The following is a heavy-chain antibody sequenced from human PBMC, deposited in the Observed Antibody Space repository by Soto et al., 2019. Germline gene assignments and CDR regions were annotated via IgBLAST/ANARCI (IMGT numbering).Heavy chain of an antibody. CDR1: GFIFSSYS. CDR3: ARETNPYTTSSHAFDI. J-gene: IGHJ3*02. CDR2: VSSTGSFI. Sequence: EVQLVESGGGLVKPGGSLRLSCAASGFIFSSYSMNWVRQAPGKGLEWVSSVSSTGSFIDYTDSLKGRFTISRDNAKSSLSLHMNSLRAEDTALYYCARETNPYTTSSHAFDIWGQGTMVTVSS. V-gene: IGHV3-21*01. D-gene: IGHD6-6*01.